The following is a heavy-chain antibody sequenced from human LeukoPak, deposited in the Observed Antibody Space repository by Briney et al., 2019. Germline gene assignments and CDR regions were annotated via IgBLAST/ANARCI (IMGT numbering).Heavy chain of an antibody. D-gene: IGHD5-18*01. V-gene: IGHV3-7*04. Sequence: GGSLRLSFAASGFTFSGYWMSWFRRAPGKGLEWVANIKPDGSEKYYVDSVKGRFTISRDNAKNSLYLQMNGLRAEDTAVYYCARDRIQLWSHDYWGQGTLVTVSS. J-gene: IGHJ4*02. CDR1: GFTFSGYW. CDR3: ARDRIQLWSHDY. CDR2: IKPDGSEK.